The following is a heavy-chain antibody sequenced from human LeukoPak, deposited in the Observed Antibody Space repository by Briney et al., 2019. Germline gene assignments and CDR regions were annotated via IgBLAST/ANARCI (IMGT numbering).Heavy chain of an antibody. CDR1: GFTFSDYY. V-gene: IGHV3-11*04. CDR2: ISSSGSTI. D-gene: IGHD1-26*01. J-gene: IGHJ3*02. CDR3: ATYSGPDKWDASDM. Sequence: PGGSLRLSCAASGFTFSDYYMSWIRQAPGKGLEWVSYISSSGSTIYYADSVKGRFTISRDNAKNSLYLQMSSLRAEDTAVYYCATYSGPDKWDASDMWGQGALVTVSS.